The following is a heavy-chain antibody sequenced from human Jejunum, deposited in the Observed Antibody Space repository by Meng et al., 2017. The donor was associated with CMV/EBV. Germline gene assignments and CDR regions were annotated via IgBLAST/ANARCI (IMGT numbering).Heavy chain of an antibody. CDR2: IYYSGIT. CDR1: RSISSGEYY. Sequence: RSISSGEYYLNWIRQPPGKGLEWIGNIYYSGITYYNPSLKSRLTMSVDNSKNQFSLNLKSVTAADTAVYYCARDGYGGDSGGLWFDPWGQGTLVTVSS. J-gene: IGHJ5*02. D-gene: IGHD4-23*01. V-gene: IGHV4-30-4*08. CDR3: ARDGYGGDSGGLWFDP.